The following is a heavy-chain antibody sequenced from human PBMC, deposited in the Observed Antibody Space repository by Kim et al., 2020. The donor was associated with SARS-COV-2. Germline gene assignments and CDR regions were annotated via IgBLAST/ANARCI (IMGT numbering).Heavy chain of an antibody. J-gene: IGHJ4*02. V-gene: IGHV4-61*01. Sequence: SETLSLTCTVSGGSVSSGSYYWSWIRQPPGKGLEWIGYIYYSGSTNYNPSLKSRVTISVDTSKNQFSLKLSSVTAADTAVYYCARVGSYGPFDYWGQGTLVTVSS. CDR3: ARVGSYGPFDY. CDR2: IYYSGST. D-gene: IGHD3-10*01. CDR1: GGSVSSGSYY.